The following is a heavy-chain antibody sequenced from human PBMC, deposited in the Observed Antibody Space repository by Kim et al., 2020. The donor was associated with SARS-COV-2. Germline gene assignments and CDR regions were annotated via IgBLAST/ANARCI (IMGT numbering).Heavy chain of an antibody. D-gene: IGHD2-2*01. Sequence: GGSLRLSCAASGFTFSSYAMSWVRQAPGKGLEWVSAISGSGGSTYYADSVKGRFTISRDNSKNTLYLQMNSLRAEDTAVYYCAKDLATCSTSCYVAPPNYFDYWGQGTLVTVSS. J-gene: IGHJ4*02. V-gene: IGHV3-23*01. CDR2: ISGSGGST. CDR3: AKDLATCSTSCYVAPPNYFDY. CDR1: GFTFSSYA.